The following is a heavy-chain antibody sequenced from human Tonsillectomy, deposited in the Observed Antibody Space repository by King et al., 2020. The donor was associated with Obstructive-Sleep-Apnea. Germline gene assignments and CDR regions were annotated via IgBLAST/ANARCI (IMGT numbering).Heavy chain of an antibody. CDR1: GFTFSSYG. Sequence: VQLVESGGGVVQPGRSLRLSCAASGFTFSSYGMHWVRQAPGKGLEGVAVIWYDGSNKYYADSVKARFTISRDNSKNTLYLQMNSLRAEDTAVYYCARSASDRSGYSLDYWGQGTLVTVSS. J-gene: IGHJ4*02. V-gene: IGHV3-33*01. D-gene: IGHD3-22*01. CDR2: IWYDGSNK. CDR3: ARSASDRSGYSLDY.